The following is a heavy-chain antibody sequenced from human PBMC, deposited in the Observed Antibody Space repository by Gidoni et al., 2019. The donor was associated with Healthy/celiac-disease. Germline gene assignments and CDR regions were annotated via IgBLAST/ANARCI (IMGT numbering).Heavy chain of an antibody. CDR3: AGAPIFSEWYFDL. D-gene: IGHD3-3*02. CDR1: GFTFSSYA. J-gene: IGHJ2*01. V-gene: IGHV3-30-3*01. CDR2: ISYDGSNK. Sequence: QVQLVESGGGVVQPGRSLRLSCAASGFTFSSYAMHWVRQAPGKGLEWVAVISYDGSNKYYADSVKGRFTISRDNSKNTLYLQMNSLRAEDTAVYYCAGAPIFSEWYFDLWGRGTLVTVSS.